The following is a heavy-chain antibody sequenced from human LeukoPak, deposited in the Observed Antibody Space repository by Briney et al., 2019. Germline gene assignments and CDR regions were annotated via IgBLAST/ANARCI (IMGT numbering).Heavy chain of an antibody. D-gene: IGHD6-13*01. CDR3: AREFGDSSSWYDC. V-gene: IGHV3-23*01. J-gene: IGHJ4*02. CDR2: ISSSGSGGNT. CDR1: GFTFSSYA. Sequence: GGSLRLSCAASGFTFSSYAMSWARKAPGKGLEWVSGISSSGSGGNTYYADFVKGRFTISRDSSKNTLFLQMNNLRAEDTAVYYCAREFGDSSSWYDCWGQGTLVTVSS.